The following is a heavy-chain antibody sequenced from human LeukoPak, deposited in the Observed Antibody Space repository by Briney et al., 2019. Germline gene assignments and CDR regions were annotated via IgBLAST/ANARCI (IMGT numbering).Heavy chain of an antibody. D-gene: IGHD1-26*01. V-gene: IGHV3-23*01. CDR2: ISGSGGST. CDR3: AKGQRLREFDY. J-gene: IGHJ4*02. Sequence: GGSLRLSCAASGFTFRRYAMSGVRQAPGKGVEWVSAISGSGGSTYYADSVKGRFTISRDNAKNSLYLQMNSLRAEDTALYYCAKGQRLREFDYWGQGTLVTVSS. CDR1: GFTFRRYA.